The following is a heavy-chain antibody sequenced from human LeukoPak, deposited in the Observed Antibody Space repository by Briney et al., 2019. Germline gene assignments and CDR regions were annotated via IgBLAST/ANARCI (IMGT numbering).Heavy chain of an antibody. J-gene: IGHJ4*02. D-gene: IGHD2-2*01. V-gene: IGHV4-30-4*08. CDR3: ARENCSSTSCYPDY. CDR1: GGSISSGDYY. CDR2: IYYSGST. Sequence: NASQTLSLTCTVSGGSISSGDYYWSWIRQPPGKGLEWIGYIYYSGSTYYNPSLKSRVTISVDTSKNQFSLKLSSVTAADTAVYYCARENCSSTSCYPDYWGQGTLVTVSS.